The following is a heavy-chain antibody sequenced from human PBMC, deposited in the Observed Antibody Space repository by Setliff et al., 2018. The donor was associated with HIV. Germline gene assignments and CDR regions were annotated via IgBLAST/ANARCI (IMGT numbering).Heavy chain of an antibody. Sequence: GASVKVSCKASGYTFTGYYVHWVRQAPGQGLEWMGWISGYNGNTNFAQKLQGRVTLTTDTSTSTAYMELRSLRPDDTAVYYCARHDILTGYYTYFDYWGQGTLVTVSS. CDR2: ISGYNGNT. CDR1: GYTFTGYY. J-gene: IGHJ4*02. V-gene: IGHV1-18*04. D-gene: IGHD3-9*01. CDR3: ARHDILTGYYTYFDY.